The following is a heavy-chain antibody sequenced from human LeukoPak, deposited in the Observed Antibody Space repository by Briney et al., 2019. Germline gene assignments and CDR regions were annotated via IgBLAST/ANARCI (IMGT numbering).Heavy chain of an antibody. J-gene: IGHJ5*02. CDR2: ISYDGSNK. CDR3: ARDVWFDP. CDR1: GFTFSSYG. Sequence: GRSLRLSCAASGFTFSSYGMHWVRQAPGKGLEWVAVISYDGSNKYYADSVKGRFTISRDNSKNTLYLQMNSLRAEDTAVYYCARDVWFDPWGQGTLVTVSS. V-gene: IGHV3-30*03.